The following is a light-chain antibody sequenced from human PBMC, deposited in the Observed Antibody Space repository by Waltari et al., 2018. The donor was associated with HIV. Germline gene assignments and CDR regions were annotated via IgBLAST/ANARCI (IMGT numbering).Light chain of an antibody. CDR3: CSYAGGRVFVL. CDR2: EVT. CDR1: ISDFGSYNL. V-gene: IGLV2-23*02. Sequence: QSALTQPASVSGSPGQSITISCTGTISDFGSYNLVSGYQQYPGRAPKLIIYEVTKRPSGVSDRFSGSKSGNRASLTVAGLRVEDEADYYCCSYAGGRVFVLFGGGTRLTV. J-gene: IGLJ2*01.